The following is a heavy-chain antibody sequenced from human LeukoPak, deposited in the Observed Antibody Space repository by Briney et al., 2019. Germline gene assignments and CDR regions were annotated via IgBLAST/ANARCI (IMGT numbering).Heavy chain of an antibody. V-gene: IGHV1-3*01. CDR1: GYTFTSCA. D-gene: IGHD6-13*01. CDR3: ARVVSWYHYFDY. Sequence: ASVKVSCKASGYTFTSCAMHWVRQAPGQRLEWMGWINAGNGNTKYSQKFQGRVTITRDTSASTAYMELSSLRSEDTAVYYCARVVSWYHYFDYWGQGTLVTVSS. CDR2: INAGNGNT. J-gene: IGHJ4*02.